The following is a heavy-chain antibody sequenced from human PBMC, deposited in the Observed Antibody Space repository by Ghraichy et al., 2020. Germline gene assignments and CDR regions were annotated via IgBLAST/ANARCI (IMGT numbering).Heavy chain of an antibody. CDR3: ARDTALEGRGIAVADYYYYGMDV. V-gene: IGHV3-21*01. CDR1: GFTFSSYS. CDR2: ISSSSSYI. J-gene: IGHJ6*02. Sequence: GGSLRLSCAASGFTFSSYSMNWVRQAPGKGLEWVSSISSSSSYIYYAYSVKGRFTISRDNAKNSLYLQMNSLRAEDTAVYYCARDTALEGRGIAVADYYYYGMDVWGQGTTVTVSS. D-gene: IGHD6-19*01.